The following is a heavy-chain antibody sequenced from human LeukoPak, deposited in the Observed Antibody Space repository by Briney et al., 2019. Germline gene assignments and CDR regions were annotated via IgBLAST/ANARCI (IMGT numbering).Heavy chain of an antibody. D-gene: IGHD3-10*01. CDR3: ARGRGYFDY. CDR1: GFTFSSYA. CDR2: ISSNGGST. J-gene: IGHJ4*02. V-gene: IGHV3-64*01. Sequence: PGGSLRLSCAASGFTFSSYAMHWVRQAPGKGLEYVSAISSNGGSTYYANSVKGRFTISRDNSKNTLYLQMGSLRAEDVAVYYCARGRGYFDYWGQGTLVTVSS.